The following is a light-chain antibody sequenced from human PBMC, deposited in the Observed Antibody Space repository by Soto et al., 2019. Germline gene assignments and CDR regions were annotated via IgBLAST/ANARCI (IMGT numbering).Light chain of an antibody. CDR1: QSVGSY. V-gene: IGKV3-11*01. J-gene: IGKJ3*01. Sequence: DIVLIQSPATLSLSPGERATITCRASQSVGSYLAWYQHKPGQAPRRLISDASKMPTGIPDRFSGSGSGTDFTLTIDRLEPEDFAVYSCQQHAASPTSFGPGTKVDIK. CDR2: DAS. CDR3: QQHAASPTS.